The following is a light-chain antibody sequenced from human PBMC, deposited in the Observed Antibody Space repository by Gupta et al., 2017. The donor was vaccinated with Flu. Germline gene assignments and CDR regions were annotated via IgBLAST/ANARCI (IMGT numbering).Light chain of an antibody. CDR1: QAIRSN. Sequence: VLPPSPATLSVSPGERVTLSCRASQAIRSNLACYQKNTGQATRLLIYGASTRVSGSPARFMGSGSGTECTLIISSLQSEDFAVDYCQQFNTRPPFTFGHGTKVEIK. CDR3: QQFNTRPPFT. V-gene: IGKV3-15*01. CDR2: GAS. J-gene: IGKJ3*01.